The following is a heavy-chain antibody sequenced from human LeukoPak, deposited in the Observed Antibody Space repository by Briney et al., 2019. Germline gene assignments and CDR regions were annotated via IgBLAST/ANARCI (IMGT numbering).Heavy chain of an antibody. Sequence: SVKVSCKASGYTFTSYGISWVRQAPGQGLEWMGGIIPIFGTANYAQKFQGRVTITADESTSTAYMELSSLRSEDTAVYYCARTYYYDSSGYYEYYYYGMDVWGQGTTVTVSS. CDR1: GYTFTSYG. V-gene: IGHV1-69*13. CDR2: IIPIFGTA. D-gene: IGHD3-22*01. J-gene: IGHJ6*02. CDR3: ARTYYYDSSGYYEYYYYGMDV.